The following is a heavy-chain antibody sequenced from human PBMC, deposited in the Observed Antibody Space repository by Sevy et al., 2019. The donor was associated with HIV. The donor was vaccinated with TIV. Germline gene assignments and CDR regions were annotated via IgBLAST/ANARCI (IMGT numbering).Heavy chain of an antibody. D-gene: IGHD3-22*01. CDR3: ARVDANYDKGFDP. Sequence: GGSLRLSCEASGFTFSSYEMNWVRRAPGKGLEWVSCLRSSGTTIKYADSVKGRFTISRDNAKNSLYMQMNSLRAEDTAVYYCARVDANYDKGFDPWGQGTLVTVSS. CDR2: LRSSGTTI. CDR1: GFTFSSYE. J-gene: IGHJ5*02. V-gene: IGHV3-48*03.